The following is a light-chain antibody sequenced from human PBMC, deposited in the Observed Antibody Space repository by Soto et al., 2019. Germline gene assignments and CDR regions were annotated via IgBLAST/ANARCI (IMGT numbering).Light chain of an antibody. Sequence: DIQFTQSPSFLSASVGDRVTITCRASQGISSYLACYQQKPGKAPKLLIYAASTLQSGVPSRFSGSGSGTEFTLTISGLQPDEFANYYCQELNTYPLTLGGGTKVEIK. V-gene: IGKV1-9*01. CDR2: AAS. J-gene: IGKJ4*01. CDR3: QELNTYPLT. CDR1: QGISSY.